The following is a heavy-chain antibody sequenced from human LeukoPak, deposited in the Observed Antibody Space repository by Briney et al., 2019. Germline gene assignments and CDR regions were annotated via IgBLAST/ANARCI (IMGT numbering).Heavy chain of an antibody. CDR2: ISYDGSNK. D-gene: IGHD6-19*01. CDR3: ARDWASGRYSSVLY. CDR1: GFTFSSYA. J-gene: IGHJ4*02. Sequence: GGSLRLSCAASGFTFSSYAMHWVRQAPGKGLEWVAVISYDGSNKYYADSVKGRFTISRDNSKNTLYLQMNSLRAEDTAVYYCARDWASGRYSSVLYWGQGTLVTVSP. V-gene: IGHV3-30*01.